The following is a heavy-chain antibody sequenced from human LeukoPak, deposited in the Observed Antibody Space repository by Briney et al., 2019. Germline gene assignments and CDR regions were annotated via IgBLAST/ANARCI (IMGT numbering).Heavy chain of an antibody. Sequence: PSETLSLTCTVSGGSISSYYWSWIRQPPGKGLEWIGYIYYSGSTNYNPSLKSRVTISVDTSKNQFSLKLSSVTVADTAVYYCARLDYYGSGSYYSIGDYFDYWGQGTLVTVSS. CDR1: GGSISSYY. V-gene: IGHV4-59*08. D-gene: IGHD3-10*01. J-gene: IGHJ4*02. CDR3: ARLDYYGSGSYYSIGDYFDY. CDR2: IYYSGST.